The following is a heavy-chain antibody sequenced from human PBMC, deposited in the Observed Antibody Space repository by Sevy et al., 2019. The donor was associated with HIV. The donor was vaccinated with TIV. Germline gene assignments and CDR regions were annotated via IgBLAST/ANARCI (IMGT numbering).Heavy chain of an antibody. CDR3: ATTREYYQGKNGYFDY. V-gene: IGHV1-24*01. J-gene: IGHJ4*02. Sequence: ASLKVSCKVSGYTLTQLSMHWVRQAPGKGLEWMGSFDPEDGERIYAQKFQGRITMTEDTSTDTAYMDLSSLKSDDTAVYYCATTREYYQGKNGYFDYWGQGALVTVSS. CDR1: GYTLTQLS. CDR2: FDPEDGER. D-gene: IGHD2-8*01.